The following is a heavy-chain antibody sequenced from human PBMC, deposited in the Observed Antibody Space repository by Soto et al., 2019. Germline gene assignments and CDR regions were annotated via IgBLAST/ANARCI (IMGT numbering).Heavy chain of an antibody. J-gene: IGHJ3*02. CDR1: GFTVSSNY. D-gene: IGHD6-19*01. CDR3: ARTNIAVAGTRDAFDI. Sequence: EVQLVESGGGLVQPGGSLRLSCAASGFTVSSNYMSWVRQAPGKGLEWVSVIYSGGSTYYADSVKGRFTISRDNSKNTLYLQMNSLRAEDTAVYYCARTNIAVAGTRDAFDIWGQGTMVTVSS. V-gene: IGHV3-66*01. CDR2: IYSGGST.